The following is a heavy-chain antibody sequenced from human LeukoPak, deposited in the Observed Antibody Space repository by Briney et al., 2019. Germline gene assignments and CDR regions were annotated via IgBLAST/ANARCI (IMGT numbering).Heavy chain of an antibody. CDR1: GFTFSSYS. Sequence: GGSLRLSCAASGFTFSSYSMNWVRQAPGKGLEWVSSISSSSSYIYYADSVKGRFTISRDNAKNSLYLQMNSLRAEDTAVYYCAKILAQNYYYYIDVWGKGTTVTVSS. J-gene: IGHJ6*03. CDR3: AKILAQNYYYYIDV. CDR2: ISSSSSYI. V-gene: IGHV3-21*01.